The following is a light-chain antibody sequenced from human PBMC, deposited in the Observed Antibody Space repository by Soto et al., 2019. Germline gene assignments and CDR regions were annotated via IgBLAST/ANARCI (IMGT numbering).Light chain of an antibody. V-gene: IGLV1-40*01. CDR2: ANG. Sequence: QSVLTQPPSVSGAPGQRVTISCTGSSSNIGAGYYVHWYQHLPGTAPKLLIYANGNRPSGVPDRVSGSNSGTSASLAITGLQAEDEADYYCQSYDNRLSAWVFGGGTKVTVL. CDR3: QSYDNRLSAWV. CDR1: SSNIGAGYY. J-gene: IGLJ3*02.